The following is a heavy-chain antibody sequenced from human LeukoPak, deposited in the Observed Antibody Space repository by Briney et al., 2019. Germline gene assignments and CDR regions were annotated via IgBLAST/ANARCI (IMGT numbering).Heavy chain of an antibody. CDR1: GYTFTGYY. J-gene: IGHJ6*02. CDR3: ARYGLHYYYYGMDV. CDR2: INPNSGGT. Sequence: GASVKVSCKASGYTFTGYYMHWVRQAPGQGLEWMGWINPNSGGTNYAQKFQGRVTMTRDTSISTAYMELSRLRSDDTAVYYCARYGLHYYYYGMDVWGQGTTVTVSS. V-gene: IGHV1-2*02. D-gene: IGHD3-10*01.